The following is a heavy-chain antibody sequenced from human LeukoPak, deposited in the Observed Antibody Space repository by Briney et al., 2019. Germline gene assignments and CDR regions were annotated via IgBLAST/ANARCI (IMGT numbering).Heavy chain of an antibody. D-gene: IGHD1-26*01. CDR2: IRYDGSNK. CDR1: GLTFSSYG. V-gene: IGHV3-30*02. J-gene: IGHJ4*02. Sequence: GGSLRLSCAASGLTFSSYGMHWVRQAPGKGLEWVAFIRYDGSNKYYADSVKGRFTISRDNSKNTLYLQMNSLRAEDTAVYYCAKETRWELLLGIFDYWGQGTLVTVSS. CDR3: AKETRWELLLGIFDY.